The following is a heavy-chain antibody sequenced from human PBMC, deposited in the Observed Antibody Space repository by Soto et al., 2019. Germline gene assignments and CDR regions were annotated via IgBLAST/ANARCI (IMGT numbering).Heavy chain of an antibody. V-gene: IGHV3-7*02. CDR3: ATPEYYDSSGYYFDY. J-gene: IGHJ4*02. Sequence: PGGSLRLSCVGYGFIFSENWMSWVRQAPGKGLEWVANIKQDGSERRYADSVEGRFSISRDNAKNSLYLQMSSLRVEDTAVYYCATPEYYDSSGYYFDYWGQGTLVTVPQ. D-gene: IGHD3-22*01. CDR1: GFIFSENW. CDR2: IKQDGSER.